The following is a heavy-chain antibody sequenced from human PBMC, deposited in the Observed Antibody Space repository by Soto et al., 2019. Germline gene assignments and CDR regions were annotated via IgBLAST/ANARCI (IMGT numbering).Heavy chain of an antibody. D-gene: IGHD1-26*01. V-gene: IGHV3-23*01. J-gene: IGHJ4*02. CDR2: ISGSGGST. Sequence: EVQLLESGGGLVQPGGSLRLSCAASGFTFSSYAMRWVRQAPVKGLEWVSAISGSGGSTYYADSVKGRFTISRDNSKITLYLQMNSLRAEATAVYYCARRGSGSYYDYWGEGTLVTVSS. CDR1: GFTFSSYA. CDR3: ARRGSGSYYDY.